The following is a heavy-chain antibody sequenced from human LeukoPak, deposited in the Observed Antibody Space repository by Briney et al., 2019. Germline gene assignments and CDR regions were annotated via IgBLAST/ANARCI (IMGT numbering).Heavy chain of an antibody. D-gene: IGHD3-16*02. CDR2: IIPIFGTA. J-gene: IGHJ4*02. V-gene: IGHV1-69*13. Sequence: SVKVSCKASGGTFSSYPVSWVRQAPGQGLEWMGGIIPIFGTANYAQKFQGRVTITADESTSTAYMELSSLRSEDTAVYYCARYLGELSSYFDYWGQGTLVTVSS. CDR3: ARYLGELSSYFDY. CDR1: GGTFSSYP.